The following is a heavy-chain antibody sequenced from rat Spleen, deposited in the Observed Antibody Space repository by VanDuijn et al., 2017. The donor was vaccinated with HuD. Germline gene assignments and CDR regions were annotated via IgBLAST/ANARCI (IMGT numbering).Heavy chain of an antibody. CDR2: ISYDGTTT. D-gene: IGHD1-11*01. J-gene: IGHJ3*01. V-gene: IGHV5-29*01. Sequence: EVQLVESDGVLVQPGRSLKLSCAASVFTFSDYYMAWVRQAPTKGLEWVATISYDGTTTYYRDSVKGRFTISRDNAKSTLYLQMDSLRSEDTATYSCARQGYGGYDDWFAYWGQGTLVTVSS. CDR3: ARQGYGGYDDWFAY. CDR1: VFTFSDYY.